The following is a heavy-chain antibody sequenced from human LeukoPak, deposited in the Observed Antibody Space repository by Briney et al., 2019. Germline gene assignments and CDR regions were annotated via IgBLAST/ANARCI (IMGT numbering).Heavy chain of an antibody. D-gene: IGHD6-13*01. CDR3: ARVSETTGFIAAAGTDWFDP. Sequence: ASVKVSCKASGYTFTSYGISWVRQAPGQGLEWMGWISAYNGNTNYAQKLQGRVTMTTDTSTSTAYMELRSLRSDDTAVYYCARVSETTGFIAAAGTDWFDPWGXGXXXTVSS. J-gene: IGHJ5*02. CDR1: GYTFTSYG. CDR2: ISAYNGNT. V-gene: IGHV1-18*01.